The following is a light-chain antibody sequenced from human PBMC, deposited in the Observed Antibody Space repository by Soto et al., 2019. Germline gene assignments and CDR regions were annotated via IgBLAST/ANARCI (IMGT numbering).Light chain of an antibody. CDR3: TSYTSSSTRV. Sequence: SALTQPASVSGSPGQSITISCTGTSSDIGGYNSVSWYQQHPGKAPKLMIYDVNNRPSGVSNRFSGSKSGNTASLTISGLQAEDEADYYCTSYTSSSTRVFGGGTKLTVL. CDR1: SSDIGGYNS. CDR2: DVN. J-gene: IGLJ2*01. V-gene: IGLV2-14*03.